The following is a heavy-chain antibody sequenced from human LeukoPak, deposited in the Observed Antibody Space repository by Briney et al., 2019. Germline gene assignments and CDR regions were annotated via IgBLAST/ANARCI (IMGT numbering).Heavy chain of an antibody. CDR1: GFTFSGSA. D-gene: IGHD4-17*01. CDR3: ARRAGEYSHPYDY. CDR2: IRSKANSYAT. Sequence: GGSLRLSCAASGFTFSGSAMHWVRQASGKGLEWVGRIRSKANSYATAYAASVKGRFTISRDNAKNSLYLQMNSLRAEDTAVYYCARRAGEYSHPYDYWGQGTLVTVSS. V-gene: IGHV3-73*01. J-gene: IGHJ4*02.